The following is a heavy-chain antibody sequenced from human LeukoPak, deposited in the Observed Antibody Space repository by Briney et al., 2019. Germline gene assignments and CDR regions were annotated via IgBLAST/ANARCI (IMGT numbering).Heavy chain of an antibody. CDR2: ISSSSSYI. D-gene: IGHD2-2*01. V-gene: IGHV3-21*01. CDR1: GFTFSSYS. Sequence: PGGSLRLSCAASGFTFSSYSMNWVRQAPGKGLEWVSSISSSSSYIYYADSVKGRFTISRDNAKNSLYLQMNSLRAEDTAVYYCARKYSVVVPNYYYYGMDVWGQGTTVTVSS. CDR3: ARKYSVVVPNYYYYGMDV. J-gene: IGHJ6*02.